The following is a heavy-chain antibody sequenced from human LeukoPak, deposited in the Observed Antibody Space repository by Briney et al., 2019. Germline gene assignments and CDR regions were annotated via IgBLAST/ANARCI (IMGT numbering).Heavy chain of an antibody. Sequence: ASVKVSCKTSGYIFNSYSIHWVCQAPGQRPEWMGWINAGNGNTRYSQKFQGRLTITRDTSASTAYMELSSLRSEDTAVYYCVRDLGDSGYDLAYWGQGSLVTVTS. CDR2: INAGNGNT. D-gene: IGHD5-12*01. J-gene: IGHJ4*02. CDR1: GYIFNSYS. V-gene: IGHV1-3*01. CDR3: VRDLGDSGYDLAY.